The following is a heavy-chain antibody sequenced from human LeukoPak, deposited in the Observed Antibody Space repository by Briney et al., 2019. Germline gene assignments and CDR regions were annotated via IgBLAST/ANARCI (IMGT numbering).Heavy chain of an antibody. V-gene: IGHV3-23*01. CDR2: ISGSGGST. D-gene: IGHD3-22*01. CDR3: AEDRPLSTMIVVVNIFDY. Sequence: GGSLRLSCAASGFTFSSYAMSWVRQAPGKGLEWVSAISGSGGSTYYADSVKGRFTISRDNSKNTLYLQMNSLRAEDTAVYYCAEDRPLSTMIVVVNIFDYWGQGTLVTVSS. J-gene: IGHJ4*02. CDR1: GFTFSSYA.